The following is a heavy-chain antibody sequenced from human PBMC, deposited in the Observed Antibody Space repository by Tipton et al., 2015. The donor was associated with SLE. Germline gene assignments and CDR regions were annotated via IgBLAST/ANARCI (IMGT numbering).Heavy chain of an antibody. Sequence: TLSLTCTVSGVFISNYYWSWIRQPPGKGLEWIGYIYYSGSINYNPSLKSRVSISGDTSKNQFSLKLSSVTPADTAVYFCARQDLGRAATLTFDIWGLGTLVTVSS. V-gene: IGHV4-59*07. J-gene: IGHJ4*02. D-gene: IGHD6-25*01. CDR3: ARQDLGRAATLTFDI. CDR1: GVFISNYY. CDR2: IYYSGSI.